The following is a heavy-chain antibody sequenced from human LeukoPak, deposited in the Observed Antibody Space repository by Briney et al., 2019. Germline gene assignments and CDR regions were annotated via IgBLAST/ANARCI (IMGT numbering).Heavy chain of an antibody. CDR1: GFTFSSYA. J-gene: IGHJ4*02. CDR2: ISYGGSNK. V-gene: IGHV3-30*01. Sequence: GRSLRLSCAASGFTFSSYAMHWVRQAPGKGLEWVAVISYGGSNKYYADSVKGRFTISRDNSKNTLYLQMNSLRAEDTAVYYCARDYDFWSGYHSISYWGQGTLVTVSS. CDR3: ARDYDFWSGYHSISY. D-gene: IGHD3-3*01.